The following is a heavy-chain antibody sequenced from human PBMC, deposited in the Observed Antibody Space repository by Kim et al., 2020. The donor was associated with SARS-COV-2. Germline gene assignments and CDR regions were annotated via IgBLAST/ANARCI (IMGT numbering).Heavy chain of an antibody. J-gene: IGHJ2*01. CDR1: GGSISSYY. CDR3: ARALRPFLEWLLPDSSDWYFDL. V-gene: IGHV4-4*07. CDR2: IYTSGST. Sequence: SETLSLTCTVSGGSISSYYWSWIRQPAGKGLEWIGRIYTSGSTNYNPSLKSRVTMSVDTSKNQFSLKLSSVTAADTAVYYCARALRPFLEWLLPDSSDWYFDLWGRGTLVTVSS. D-gene: IGHD3-3*02.